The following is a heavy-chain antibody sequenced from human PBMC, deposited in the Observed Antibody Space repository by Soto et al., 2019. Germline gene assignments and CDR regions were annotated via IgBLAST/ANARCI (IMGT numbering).Heavy chain of an antibody. V-gene: IGHV2-5*02. CDR2: IYCDDDE. D-gene: IGHD2-2*01. J-gene: IGHJ4*02. CDR1: GFSLSTSGVG. CDR3: VHLEDYQLLEYYFDY. Sequence: QITLKESGPTLVKPTQTLTLTCSFSGFSLSTSGVGVGWIRQPPGKALEWLALIYCDDDERYSPSLKSRLTITKDTSKNQVVLTLTNMDPVDTATYYCVHLEDYQLLEYYFDYWGQGTLVTVSS.